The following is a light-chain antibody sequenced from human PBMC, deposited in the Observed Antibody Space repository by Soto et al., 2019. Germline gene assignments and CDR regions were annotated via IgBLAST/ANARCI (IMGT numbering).Light chain of an antibody. CDR2: EGS. V-gene: IGLV2-23*03. CDR3: CSYAGSSTFLYV. CDR1: ISDVWSYNL. J-gene: IGLJ1*01. Sequence: QSVLTQPSSVSGSPGQAITIACTGTISDVWSYNLVSWYQQHPGKAPKLMIYEGSKRPSGVSNRFSGSKSGNTASLTISGLQAEDEADYYCCSYAGSSTFLYVFGTGTKVTVL.